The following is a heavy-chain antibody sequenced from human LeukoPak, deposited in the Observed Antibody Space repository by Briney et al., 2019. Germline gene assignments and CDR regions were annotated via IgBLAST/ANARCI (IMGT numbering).Heavy chain of an antibody. CDR1: GGSFSGYY. CDR3: ARGDVGNSARREYYFDY. Sequence: KASETLSLTSAVYGGSFSGYYWSWIRQPPGKGLEWIGEINHSGSNNYNPSLKSRVTISVDTSKNQFSLKLSSVTAADTAVYYCARGDVGNSARREYYFDYWGQGTLVTVSS. D-gene: IGHD4-23*01. CDR2: INHSGSN. J-gene: IGHJ4*02. V-gene: IGHV4-34*01.